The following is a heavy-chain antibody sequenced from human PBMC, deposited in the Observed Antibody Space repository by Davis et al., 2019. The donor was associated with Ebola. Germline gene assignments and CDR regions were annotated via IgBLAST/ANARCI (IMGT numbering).Heavy chain of an antibody. V-gene: IGHV1-2*04. CDR2: INPNTGGT. Sequence: ASVKVSCKASGYTFTSYGISWVRQAPGTGIQWMGRINPNTGGTDYAQDFQGWVTMTRDTSSSTAYMELNRLRSDDSAMYYCAREAADHRGIDFWGQGTMVTVSS. D-gene: IGHD3-16*01. CDR3: AREAADHRGIDF. CDR1: GYTFTSYG. J-gene: IGHJ4*02.